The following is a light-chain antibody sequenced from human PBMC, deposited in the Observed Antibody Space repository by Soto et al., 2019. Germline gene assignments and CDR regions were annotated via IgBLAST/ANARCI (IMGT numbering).Light chain of an antibody. CDR2: AAS. V-gene: IGKV1-5*01. Sequence: DIQMTQSPSTLSASEGDRVTITCRASQSISSWLAWYQQKPGKAPRLLIYAASSLKSGVPSRFSGSGSGTEFTLTISSLQPDDFATYYCQQYNSYSWTFGQGTKVEIK. J-gene: IGKJ1*01. CDR3: QQYNSYSWT. CDR1: QSISSW.